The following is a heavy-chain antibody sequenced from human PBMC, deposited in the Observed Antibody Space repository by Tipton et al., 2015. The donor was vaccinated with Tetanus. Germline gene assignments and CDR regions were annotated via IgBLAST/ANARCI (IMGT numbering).Heavy chain of an antibody. V-gene: IGHV3-30-3*02. J-gene: IGHJ6*02. CDR2: ISYDGSNK. D-gene: IGHD5-24*01. Sequence: SLRLSCAASGFTFRSYAIHWVRQSPGRGLEWVAVISYDGSNKNYADSVKGRFTISRDNSQNTLYLQMNSLRAGDTAVYYCAKQGWQGYYYGMDVWGQGTTVTVSS. CDR3: AKQGWQGYYYGMDV. CDR1: GFTFRSYA.